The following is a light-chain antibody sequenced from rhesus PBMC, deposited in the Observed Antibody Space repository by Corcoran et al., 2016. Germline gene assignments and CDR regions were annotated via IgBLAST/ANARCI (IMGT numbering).Light chain of an antibody. CDR3: LQHNSYPYS. CDR2: AAS. CDR1: QGISSY. V-gene: IGKV1-28*01. Sequence: DIQMTQSPSSLSASVGDTVTITCRASQGISSYLNWFQQKPGKAPKLLIYAASSLESGVPSRFSGNGSGTEFTLTISSLQPEDFAAYYCLQHNSYPYSFGQGTKVEIK. J-gene: IGKJ2*01.